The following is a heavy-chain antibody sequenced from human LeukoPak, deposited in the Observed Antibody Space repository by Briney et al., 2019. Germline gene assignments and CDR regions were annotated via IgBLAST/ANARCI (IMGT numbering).Heavy chain of an antibody. CDR3: AKELRDCSSTSCYPGDY. CDR1: GFTVSSNY. D-gene: IGHD2-2*01. Sequence: GGSLRLSCAASGFTVSSNYMSWVRQAPGKGLEWVAFIRYDGSNKYHADSVRGRFTISRDNSKNTLYLQMNSLRAEDTAVYYCAKELRDCSSTSCYPGDYWGQGTLVTVSS. CDR2: IRYDGSNK. V-gene: IGHV3-30*02. J-gene: IGHJ4*02.